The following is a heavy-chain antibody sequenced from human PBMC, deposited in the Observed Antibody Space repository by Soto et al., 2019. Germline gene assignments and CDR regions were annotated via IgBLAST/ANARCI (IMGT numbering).Heavy chain of an antibody. V-gene: IGHV2-5*02. CDR2: IYWDDDK. Sequence: QSTLKESGPTLVKPTQTLTLTCTFSGFSLTTRGVGVGWIRQPPGKALEWLALIYWDDDKRYSPSLKSRLTITKDTSKNQVVLTLTSMDPVDTATYYCAHVPGSGQLLYSYYYYMDVWGKGATVAVS. J-gene: IGHJ6*03. D-gene: IGHD3-10*01. CDR3: AHVPGSGQLLYSYYYYMDV. CDR1: GFSLTTRGVG.